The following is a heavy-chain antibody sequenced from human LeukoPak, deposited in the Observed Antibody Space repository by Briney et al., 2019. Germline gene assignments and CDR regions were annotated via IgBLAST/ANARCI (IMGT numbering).Heavy chain of an antibody. CDR2: IIPIFGTA. V-gene: IGHV1-69*05. CDR3: ARDRGYSYPGDY. Sequence: VASVKVSCKASGGTFSSYAISWVRQAPGQGLEWMGRIIPIFGTANYAQKFQGRVTITTDESTSTAYMELSSLRSEDTAVYYCARDRGYSYPGDYWGQETLVTVSS. CDR1: GGTFSSYA. J-gene: IGHJ4*02. D-gene: IGHD5-18*01.